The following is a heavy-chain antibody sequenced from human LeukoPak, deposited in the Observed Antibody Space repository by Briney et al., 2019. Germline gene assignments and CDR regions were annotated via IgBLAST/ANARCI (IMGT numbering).Heavy chain of an antibody. CDR2: ISGSGGST. J-gene: IGHJ2*01. CDR3: AKDPYYYDSSGYYYRHFDL. D-gene: IGHD3-22*01. V-gene: IGHV3-23*01. CDR1: GFTFSSYA. Sequence: GGSLGLSCAASGFTFSSYAMSWVRQAPGKGLEWVSAISGSGGSTYYADSVKGRFTISRDNSKNTLYLQMNSLRAEDTAVYYCAKDPYYYDSSGYYYRHFDLWGRGTLVTVSS.